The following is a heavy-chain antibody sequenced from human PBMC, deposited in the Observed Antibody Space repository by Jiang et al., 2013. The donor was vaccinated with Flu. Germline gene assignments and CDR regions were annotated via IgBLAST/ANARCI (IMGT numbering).Heavy chain of an antibody. CDR3: ARGRDYYDSSGYPFDY. J-gene: IGHJ4*02. CDR1: GFTFSSYA. D-gene: IGHD3-22*01. V-gene: IGHV3-30-3*01. Sequence: CAASGFTFSSYAMHWVRQAPGKGLEWVAVISYDGSNKYYADSVKGRFTISRDNSKNTLYLQMNSLRAEDTAVYYCARGRDYYDSSGYPFDYWGQGTLVTVSS. CDR2: ISYDGSNK.